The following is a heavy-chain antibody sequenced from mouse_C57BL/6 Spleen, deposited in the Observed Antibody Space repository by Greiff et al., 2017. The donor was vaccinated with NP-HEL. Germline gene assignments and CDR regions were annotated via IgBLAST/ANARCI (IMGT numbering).Heavy chain of an antibody. CDR1: GYTFTSYW. CDR2: IYPSDSET. V-gene: IGHV1-61*01. D-gene: IGHD1-1*01. CDR3: ARGPYYYGSSGFDY. J-gene: IGHJ2*01. Sequence: VQLQQPGAELVRPGSSVKLSCKASGYTFTSYWMDWVKQRPGQGLEWIGNIYPSDSETHYNQKFKDKATLTVDKSSSTAYMQLSSLTSEDSAVYYCARGPYYYGSSGFDYWGQGTTLTVSS.